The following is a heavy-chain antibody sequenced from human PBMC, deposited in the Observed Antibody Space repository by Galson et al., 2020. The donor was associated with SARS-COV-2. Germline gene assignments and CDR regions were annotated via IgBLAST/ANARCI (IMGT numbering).Heavy chain of an antibody. Sequence: GGSLRLSCAASGFTFSSYGMHWVRQAPGKGLEWVAVIWYDGSNKYYADSVKGRFTISRDNSKNTLYLQMNSLRAEDTAVYYCARGGVVVVAATLSYYYYGMDVWGQGTTVTVAS. D-gene: IGHD2-15*01. CDR2: IWYDGSNK. V-gene: IGHV3-33*01. CDR3: ARGGVVVVAATLSYYYYGMDV. J-gene: IGHJ6*02. CDR1: GFTFSSYG.